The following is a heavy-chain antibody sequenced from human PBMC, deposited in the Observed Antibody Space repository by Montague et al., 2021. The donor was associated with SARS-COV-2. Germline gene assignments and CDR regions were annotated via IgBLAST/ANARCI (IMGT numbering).Heavy chain of an antibody. J-gene: IGHJ4*02. D-gene: IGHD1-26*01. CDR1: GGSISSYY. Sequence: SETLSLTCTVSGGSISSYYWSWIRQPPGKGLEWIGYIYYSGSTXXXPSXXXRVTILVDMSKNQFSLKLSSVTAADTAVYYCARGMGGSYLYYFDYWGQETLVTVSS. CDR3: ARGMGGSYLYYFDY. CDR2: IYYSGST. V-gene: IGHV4-59*01.